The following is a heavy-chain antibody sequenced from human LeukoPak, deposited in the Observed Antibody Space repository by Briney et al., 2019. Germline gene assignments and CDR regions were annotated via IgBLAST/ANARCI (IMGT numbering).Heavy chain of an antibody. CDR3: ARGGPGFGGVIVPTSYYFDY. J-gene: IGHJ4*02. Sequence: PSETLSLTCTVSGGSISSYYWSWIRQPPGKGLEWIGYIYYSGSTNYNPSLKSRVTISVDTSKNQFSLKLSSVTAADTAVYYCARGGPGFGGVIVPTSYYFDYWGQGTLVTVSS. CDR2: IYYSGST. D-gene: IGHD3-16*02. V-gene: IGHV4-59*01. CDR1: GGSISSYY.